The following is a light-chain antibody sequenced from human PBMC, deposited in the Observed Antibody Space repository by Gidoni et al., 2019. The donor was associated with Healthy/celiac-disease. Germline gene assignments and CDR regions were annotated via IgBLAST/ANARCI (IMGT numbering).Light chain of an antibody. Sequence: EIVLTQSPATLSLSPGERATLSCRANQSVSSYLAWYQQKPGQAPRLLIYDASNRATGIPARFSGSGSGTDITLTISSLEPEDFAVYYCQQRSNWAGLTFXGXTKVEIK. J-gene: IGKJ4*01. CDR1: QSVSSY. CDR3: QQRSNWAGLT. CDR2: DAS. V-gene: IGKV3-11*01.